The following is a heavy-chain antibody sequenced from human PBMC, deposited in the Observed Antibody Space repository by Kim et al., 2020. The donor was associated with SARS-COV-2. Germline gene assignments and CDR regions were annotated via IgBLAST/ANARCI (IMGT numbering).Heavy chain of an antibody. D-gene: IGHD3-10*01. CDR1: GFTFDDYG. Sequence: GGSLRLSCAASGFTFDDYGMSWVRQAPGKGLEWVSGINWNGGSTGYADSVKGRFTISRDNAKNSLYLQMNSLRAEDTALYYCARDLGTNYYGSGGEFDPWDQGTLVTVSS. V-gene: IGHV3-20*04. CDR3: ARDLGTNYYGSGGEFDP. J-gene: IGHJ5*02. CDR2: INWNGGST.